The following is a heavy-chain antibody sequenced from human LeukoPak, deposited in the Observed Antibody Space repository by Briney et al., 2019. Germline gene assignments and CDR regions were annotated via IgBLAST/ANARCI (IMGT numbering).Heavy chain of an antibody. CDR2: IYYSGST. V-gene: IGHV4-31*03. J-gene: IGHJ5*01. Sequence: SQTLSLTCTVSGGSISSGGYYWSWIRQHPGKGLEWIGYIYYSGSTYYNPSLKSRVTISVDTSKNQFSLKLSSVTAADTAVYYCARGGLSGAYSGYDSWSQGTLVTVSS. CDR3: ARGGLSGAYSGYDS. CDR1: GGSISSGGYY. D-gene: IGHD5-12*01.